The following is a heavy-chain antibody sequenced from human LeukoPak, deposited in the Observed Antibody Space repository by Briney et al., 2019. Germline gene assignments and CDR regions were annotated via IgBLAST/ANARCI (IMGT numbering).Heavy chain of an antibody. CDR3: ASSGSYRFDY. CDR2: IKEDGSES. V-gene: IGHV3-7*01. Sequence: PGGSLRLSCAASGFIFSNYWMSWVRQAPGKGLEWVANIKEDGSESHYVDSVKGRFTISRDNAKNSLYLQMNSLRAEDTAVYYCASSGSYRFDYWGQGTLVTVSS. J-gene: IGHJ4*02. CDR1: GFIFSNYW. D-gene: IGHD1-26*01.